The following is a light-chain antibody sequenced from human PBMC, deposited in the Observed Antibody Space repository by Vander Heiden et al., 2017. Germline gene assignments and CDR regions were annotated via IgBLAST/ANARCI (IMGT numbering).Light chain of an antibody. J-gene: IGKJ1*01. CDR1: QSIKND. Sequence: VQMTQSPSSLSASVGDRVTITCRATQSIKNDLSWYQHKPGQAPKVLIYGASNLHSGVPSRFSGSGSGTDFILTISGLQPEDSATYYCLQDYTYPRTFGQGTNVEIK. V-gene: IGKV1-6*01. CDR2: GAS. CDR3: LQDYTYPRT.